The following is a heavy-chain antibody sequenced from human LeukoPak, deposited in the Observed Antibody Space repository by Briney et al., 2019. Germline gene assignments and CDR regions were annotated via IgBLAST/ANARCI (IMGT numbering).Heavy chain of an antibody. CDR1: GFTFSNYA. V-gene: IGHV3-23*01. CDR3: AKCRGSSWSDYFDY. J-gene: IGHJ4*02. Sequence: GGSLRLSCAASGFTFSNYAMSWVRQAPGKGLEWVSAISDSGGSTYYADSVKGRFTISRDNSRNTLYLQMNTLRAEDTAVYYCAKCRGSSWSDYFDYWGQGTLVTVSS. CDR2: ISDSGGST. D-gene: IGHD6-13*01.